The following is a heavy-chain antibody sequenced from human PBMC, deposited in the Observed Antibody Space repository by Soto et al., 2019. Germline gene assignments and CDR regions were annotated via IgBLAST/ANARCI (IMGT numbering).Heavy chain of an antibody. Sequence: PGESLKISCKGSGDSFTIYWISLVLQMPGKGLDWMWRIDPSDSYTNYSPSFQGHVTISADKSISTAYLQWSSLKASDTAMYYCASLRSSSSGYYRMDVWGQGTTVTVSS. D-gene: IGHD6-6*01. CDR1: GDSFTIYW. CDR2: IDPSDSYT. J-gene: IGHJ6*02. V-gene: IGHV5-10-1*01. CDR3: ASLRSSSSGYYRMDV.